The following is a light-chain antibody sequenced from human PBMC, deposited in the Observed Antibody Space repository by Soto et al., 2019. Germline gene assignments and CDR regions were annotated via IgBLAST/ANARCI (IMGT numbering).Light chain of an antibody. CDR2: RTN. Sequence: QTVVTQEPSLSVSPGGTVTFTCGLSSGSVSANHFPSWYQQTPGQAPRTLIYRTNSRSSGVPDRFSGSILGNKAALTITGAQADDECDYYWVLYMGSGISGVFGGGTKVTVL. J-gene: IGLJ2*01. V-gene: IGLV8-61*01. CDR1: SGSVSANHF. CDR3: VLYMGSGISGV.